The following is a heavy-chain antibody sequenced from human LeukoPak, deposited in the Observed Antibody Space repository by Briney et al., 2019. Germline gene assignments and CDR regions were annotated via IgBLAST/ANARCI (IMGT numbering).Heavy chain of an antibody. CDR3: ARDQGSLTRSWYTGY. J-gene: IGHJ4*02. CDR1: GYTFTGYH. D-gene: IGHD6-13*01. Sequence: ASVKVSCKASGYTFTGYHIHWVRQAPGQGLEWMGRINPYSGDTNFAQKFQGRVTMTRDTSITTTYMDLSSLTPDDTAVYFCARDQGSLTRSWYTGYWGQGTQVTVSS. CDR2: INPYSGDT. V-gene: IGHV1-2*06.